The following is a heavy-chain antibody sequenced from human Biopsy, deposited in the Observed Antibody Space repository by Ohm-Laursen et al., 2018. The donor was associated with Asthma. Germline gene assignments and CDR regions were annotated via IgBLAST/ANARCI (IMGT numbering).Heavy chain of an antibody. D-gene: IGHD6-6*01. CDR1: GDAMSTSGSY. V-gene: IGHV4-39*02. J-gene: IGHJ2*01. CDR2: IYYSGGT. Sequence: PSETLSLTWIVSGDAMSTSGSYWGWIRQSPGKGLEWIGSIYYSGGTYYNPSLESRVTISADTSKNHFSLKVTSVTAADTAVYYCARAVSSSSYWYFDLWGRGDLVTVSS. CDR3: ARAVSSSSYWYFDL.